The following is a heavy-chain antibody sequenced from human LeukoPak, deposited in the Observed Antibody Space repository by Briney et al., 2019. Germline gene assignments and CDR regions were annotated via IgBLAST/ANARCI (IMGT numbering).Heavy chain of an antibody. Sequence: PGGSLRLSCAASGFTVSSNYMTWVRQAPGKGLEWVSVIYSGGSTYYADSVKGRFTISRDNSKNTLYLQMNSLRAEDTAVYYCASPPGGYYYYYYMDVWGKGTTVTVSS. J-gene: IGHJ6*03. V-gene: IGHV3-53*05. CDR1: GFTVSSNY. D-gene: IGHD3-10*01. CDR3: ASPPGGYYYYYYMDV. CDR2: IYSGGST.